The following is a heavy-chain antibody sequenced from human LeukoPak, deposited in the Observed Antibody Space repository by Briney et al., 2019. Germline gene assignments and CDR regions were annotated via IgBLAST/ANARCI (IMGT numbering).Heavy chain of an antibody. CDR2: IWYDGNNK. J-gene: IGHJ4*02. CDR1: GFTFSSYG. V-gene: IGHV3-33*01. Sequence: PGGSLRLSCAASGFTFSSYGVHWVRQAPGKGLEWVAGIWYDGNNKYYADSVKGRFTISRDNSKNTLYLQMNSLRAEDTAVYYCARDVPTFQELKYCSSTSCYTPAYYFDYWGQGTLVTVSS. CDR3: ARDVPTFQELKYCSSTSCYTPAYYFDY. D-gene: IGHD2-2*02.